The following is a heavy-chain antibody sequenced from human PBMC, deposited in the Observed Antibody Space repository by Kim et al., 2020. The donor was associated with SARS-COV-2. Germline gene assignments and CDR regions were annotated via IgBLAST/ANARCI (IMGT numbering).Heavy chain of an antibody. Sequence: ASVKVSCKASGYTFTGYYMHWVRQAPGQGLEWMGWINPNSGGTNYAQKFQGRVTMTRDTSISTAYMELSRLRSDDTAVYYCAREQTGTTGDYYYGMDVWGQGTTVTVSS. J-gene: IGHJ6*02. CDR3: AREQTGTTGDYYYGMDV. D-gene: IGHD1-7*01. CDR1: GYTFTGYY. CDR2: INPNSGGT. V-gene: IGHV1-2*02.